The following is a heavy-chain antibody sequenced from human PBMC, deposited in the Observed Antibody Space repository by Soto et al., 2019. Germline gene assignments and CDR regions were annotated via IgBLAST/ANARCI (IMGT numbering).Heavy chain of an antibody. CDR1: GYTFTSYG. Sequence: ASVKVSCKASGYTFTSYGISWVRQAPGQGLEWMGWISAYKGNTNYAQKLQGRVTMTTDTSTSTAYMELRSLRSDDTAVYYCARGPYYYDSSGYYGRIDYWGQGSLVTVSS. V-gene: IGHV1-18*01. CDR2: ISAYKGNT. D-gene: IGHD3-22*01. CDR3: ARGPYYYDSSGYYGRIDY. J-gene: IGHJ4*02.